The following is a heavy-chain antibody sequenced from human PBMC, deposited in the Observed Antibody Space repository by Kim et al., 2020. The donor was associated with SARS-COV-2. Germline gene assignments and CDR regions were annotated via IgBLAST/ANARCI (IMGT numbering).Heavy chain of an antibody. CDR3: ARPYYDSSFAPIDY. D-gene: IGHD3-22*01. V-gene: IGHV1-18*01. J-gene: IGHJ4*02. CDR1: GYTFTSYG. CDR2: ISAYNGNT. Sequence: ASVKVSCKASGYTFTSYGISWVRQAPGQGLEWMGWISAYNGNTNYVQKLQGRVTMTTDTSTSTAYMELRSLRSDDTAVYYCARPYYDSSFAPIDYWGQGTLVTVSS.